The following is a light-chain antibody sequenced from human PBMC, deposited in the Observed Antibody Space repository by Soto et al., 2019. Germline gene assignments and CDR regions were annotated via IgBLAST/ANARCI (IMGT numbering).Light chain of an antibody. V-gene: IGLV2-8*01. CDR1: SSDVGGYNY. Sequence: QSALTQPPSASGSPGQSVTISCTGTSSDVGGYNYVSWYQQHPGKAPKLMIYEGSKRPSGVPDRFSGSKSGNTASLTVSGLQAEDDADYYCSSVAGSFYWVFGGGTKLTVL. J-gene: IGLJ2*01. CDR2: EGS. CDR3: SSVAGSFYWV.